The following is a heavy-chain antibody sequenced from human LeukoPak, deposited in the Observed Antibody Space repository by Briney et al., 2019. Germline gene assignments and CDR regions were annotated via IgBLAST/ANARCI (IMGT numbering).Heavy chain of an antibody. J-gene: IGHJ4*02. CDR1: GFTFSSYS. V-gene: IGHV3-21*04. CDR2: ISSSSSYI. Sequence: GGSLRLSCAASGFTFSSYSMNWVRQAPGKGLEWVSSISSSSSYIYYADSVKGRFTISRDNSKNTLYLQMNSLRAEDTAIYYCAKWGCSGGSCYPFDYWGQGTLVTVSS. D-gene: IGHD2-15*01. CDR3: AKWGCSGGSCYPFDY.